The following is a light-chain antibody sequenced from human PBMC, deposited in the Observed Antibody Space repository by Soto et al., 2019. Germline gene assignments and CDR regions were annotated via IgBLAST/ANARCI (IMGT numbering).Light chain of an antibody. J-gene: IGKJ2*01. CDR1: QSVSSY. CDR2: DAS. Sequence: EIVLTQSPATLSLSPGERATLSCRASQSVSSYLAWYQQKPGQAPRLLIYDASNRATGIPARFSGSGSGTDFTLTISSLEPEDFAVYYCHQYGNTPYTFGQGTRLEIK. V-gene: IGKV3-11*01. CDR3: HQYGNTPYT.